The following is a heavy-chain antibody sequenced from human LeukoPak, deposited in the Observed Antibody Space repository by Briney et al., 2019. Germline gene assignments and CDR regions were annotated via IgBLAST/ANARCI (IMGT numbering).Heavy chain of an antibody. CDR2: FDPEDGET. V-gene: IGHV1-24*01. D-gene: IGHD3-10*01. Sequence: DSVNVSCKVSGYTLTELSMLWIRQPPGKGLEWMGGFDPEDGETIYAQKFQGRITMTEDTSTDTAYMELSSLRSEDTAVYYVAGRAVVRSRSREYYYYYGMDVWGKGTTVTVSS. CDR3: AGRAVVRSRSREYYYYYGMDV. CDR1: GYTLTELS. J-gene: IGHJ6*04.